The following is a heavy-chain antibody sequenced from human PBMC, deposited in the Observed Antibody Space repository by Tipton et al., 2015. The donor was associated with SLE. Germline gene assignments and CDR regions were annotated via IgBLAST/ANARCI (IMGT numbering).Heavy chain of an antibody. Sequence: TLSLTCTVSGGSISSGSYYWSWIRQPAGKGLEWIGRIYTSGSTNYNPSLKSRVTISVDRSKNQFSLKLTSVTAADTAVYYCARGGRVDIWGQGTMVTVSS. CDR2: IYTSGST. D-gene: IGHD3-10*01. CDR1: GGSISSGSYY. CDR3: ARGGRVDI. J-gene: IGHJ3*02. V-gene: IGHV4-61*02.